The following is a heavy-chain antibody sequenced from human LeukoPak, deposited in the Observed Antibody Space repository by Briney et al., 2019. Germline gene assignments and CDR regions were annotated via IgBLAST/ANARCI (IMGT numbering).Heavy chain of an antibody. CDR2: VSDSSAM. D-gene: IGHD5-12*01. CDR3: ARDGGYSGFDADC. CDR1: GFTFRTYS. V-gene: IGHV3-48*01. Sequence: GGSLRLSCAASGFTFRTYSMKWVRQAPGKGLEWVSYVSDSSAMYYADSVRGRFTISRENDKNSLFLQMNSLRAEDTAVYYCARDGGYSGFDADCWGQGTLVTVSS. J-gene: IGHJ4*02.